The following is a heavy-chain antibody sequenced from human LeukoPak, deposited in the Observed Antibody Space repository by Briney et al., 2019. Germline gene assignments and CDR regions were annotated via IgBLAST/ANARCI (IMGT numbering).Heavy chain of an antibody. D-gene: IGHD1-26*01. J-gene: IGHJ3*02. CDR1: GFTFDDYA. Sequence: GGSLRLSCAASGFTFDDYAMHWVRQAPGKGLEWVSGISWNSGSIGYADSVKGRFTISRDNAKNSLYLQMNSLRAEDMALYYCAKGTVRATRAAFDIWGQGTMVTVSS. CDR3: AKGTVRATRAAFDI. V-gene: IGHV3-9*03. CDR2: ISWNSGSI.